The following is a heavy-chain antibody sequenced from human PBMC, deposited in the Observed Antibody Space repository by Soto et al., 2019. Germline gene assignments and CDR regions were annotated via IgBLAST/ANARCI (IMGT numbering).Heavy chain of an antibody. V-gene: IGHV4-30-2*01. Sequence: PSETLSLTCAVSGCSISSGGYSWSWIRQPPGKGLEWIGYIYHSGSTYYNPSLKSRVTISVDRSKNQFSLKLSSVTAADTAVYYCARLHPYYDILTGYSLNWFDPWGQGTLVTVSS. CDR1: GCSISSGGYS. D-gene: IGHD3-9*01. J-gene: IGHJ5*02. CDR3: ARLHPYYDILTGYSLNWFDP. CDR2: IYHSGST.